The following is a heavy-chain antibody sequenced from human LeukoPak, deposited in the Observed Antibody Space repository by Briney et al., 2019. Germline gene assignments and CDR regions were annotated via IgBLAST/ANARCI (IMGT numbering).Heavy chain of an antibody. CDR3: ARQTLTASDSFDY. V-gene: IGHV1-69*05. D-gene: IGHD3-22*01. CDR1: GGTFSSYA. Sequence: ASVKVSCKASGGTFSSYAISWVRQAPGQGLEWMGGIIPIFGTANYAQKFQGRVMITTDESTSTAYMELSSLRSEDTAVYYCARQTLTASDSFDYWGQGTLVTVSS. J-gene: IGHJ4*02. CDR2: IIPIFGTA.